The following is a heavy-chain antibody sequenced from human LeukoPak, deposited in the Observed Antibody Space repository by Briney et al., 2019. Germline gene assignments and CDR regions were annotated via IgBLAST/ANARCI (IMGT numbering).Heavy chain of an antibody. Sequence: AETLSLTCTVSGGSISSYYRAWIRQPPGKGLQWIGYISYSEGTKYHPPLKSRVTISVDTSKKQLSLNLTSVTAADPAMYYCARRRGRGVSGLDYWGQGTLVTVSS. CDR3: ARRRGRGVSGLDY. J-gene: IGHJ4*02. V-gene: IGHV4-59*08. D-gene: IGHD3-10*01. CDR2: ISYSEGT. CDR1: GGSISSYY.